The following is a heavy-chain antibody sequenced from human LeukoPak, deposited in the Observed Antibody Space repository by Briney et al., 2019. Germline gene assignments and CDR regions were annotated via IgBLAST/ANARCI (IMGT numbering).Heavy chain of an antibody. Sequence: ASVKVSCKASGYTWTTYGISWVRQAPGQGLEWMGWISGYNINAHYERKFQGRVTMITDTSTSTAYMELRSLRSDDTAVYYCARVGRDCSTISCTWTDWLDPWGQGTLVTVSS. CDR1: GYTWTTYG. CDR2: ISGYNINA. J-gene: IGHJ5*02. V-gene: IGHV1-18*01. CDR3: ARVGRDCSTISCTWTDWLDP. D-gene: IGHD2-2*01.